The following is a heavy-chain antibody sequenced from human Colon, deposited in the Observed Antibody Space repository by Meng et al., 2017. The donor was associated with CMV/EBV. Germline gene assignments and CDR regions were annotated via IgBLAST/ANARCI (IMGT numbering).Heavy chain of an antibody. CDR3: ARDQGWFDP. Sequence: GESLKISCAASGFTFSSYWMHWVRQAPGKGLVWVSRINSDGSSTSYADSVKGRFTISRDNAKNTLYLPMNSLRAEDTAVYYCARDQGWFDPWGQGTLVTVSS. V-gene: IGHV3-74*01. CDR1: GFTFSSYW. CDR2: INSDGSST. J-gene: IGHJ5*02.